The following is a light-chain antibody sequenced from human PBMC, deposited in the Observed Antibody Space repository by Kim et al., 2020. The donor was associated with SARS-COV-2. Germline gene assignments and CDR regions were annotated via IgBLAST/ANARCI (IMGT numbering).Light chain of an antibody. CDR3: QTWDTGIRV. CDR1: SGHSRYA. CDR2: LNSDGSH. V-gene: IGLV4-69*01. J-gene: IGLJ3*02. Sequence: QLVLTQSPSASASLGASVKLTCTLSSGHSRYAIAWHQQQPEKGPRYLMKLNSDGSHSKGDGIPDRFSGSSSGAERYLTISSLQSEDEADYYCQTWDTGIRVFGGGTQLTVL.